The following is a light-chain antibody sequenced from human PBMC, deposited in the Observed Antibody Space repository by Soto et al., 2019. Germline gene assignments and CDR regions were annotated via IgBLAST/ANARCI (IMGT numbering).Light chain of an antibody. V-gene: IGKV3-20*01. CDR2: GAS. J-gene: IGKJ4*01. CDR3: HQYESSPLT. CDR1: QSVSSSY. Sequence: EIVLTQSPGTLSLSPGERATLSCRASQSVSSSYLAWYQQKPGQAPRLLIYGASSRATGIPDRFSGSGSGTDFTLTISRLEPEDFAVYYCHQYESSPLTFGGGTKVEI.